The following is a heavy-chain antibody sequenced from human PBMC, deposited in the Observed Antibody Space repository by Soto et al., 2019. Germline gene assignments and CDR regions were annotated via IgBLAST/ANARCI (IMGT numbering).Heavy chain of an antibody. V-gene: IGHV3-21*01. J-gene: IGHJ4*02. CDR1: GFTFSRYS. CDR2: ISSTTNYI. Sequence: EVKLVESGGGLVRPGGSLRLSCAASGFTFSRYSMNWVRQAPGKGLEWVSSISSTTNYIYYADSMKGRFTVSRDNAKNSVYLDRNSLSAEDTAVYYCARESEDLTSNFDYWVQGTLVTVAS. CDR3: ARESEDLTSNFDY.